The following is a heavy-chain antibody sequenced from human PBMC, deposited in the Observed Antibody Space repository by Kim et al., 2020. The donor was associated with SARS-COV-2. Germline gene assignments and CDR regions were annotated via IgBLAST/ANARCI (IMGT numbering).Heavy chain of an antibody. CDR1: GFTFSDYA. Sequence: GGSLRLSCTASGFTFSDYAMSWVRQAPGKGLEWVGVIRSITYGDTTAYATSVTGRFTISRDDSKSINYLQMNSLTTEDTAVYYCTRARNTGSWAYYYYCYVDVWGKGTTVTVSS. CDR3: TRARNTGSWAYYYYCYVDV. D-gene: IGHD1-26*01. J-gene: IGHJ6*03. V-gene: IGHV3-49*04. CDR2: IRSITYGDTT.